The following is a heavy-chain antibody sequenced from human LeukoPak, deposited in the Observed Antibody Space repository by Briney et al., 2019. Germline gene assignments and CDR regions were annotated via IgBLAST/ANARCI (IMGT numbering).Heavy chain of an antibody. D-gene: IGHD2-2*01. CDR3: AKAVEDPAAMGIVDY. Sequence: PGGSLRLSCAASGFTFSSYAMSWVRHAPGKGLEWVSAISGSGGSTYYADSVKGRFTISRDNSKNTLYLQMNSLRAEDTAVYYCAKAVEDPAAMGIVDYWGQGTLVTVSS. V-gene: IGHV3-23*01. CDR1: GFTFSSYA. CDR2: ISGSGGST. J-gene: IGHJ4*02.